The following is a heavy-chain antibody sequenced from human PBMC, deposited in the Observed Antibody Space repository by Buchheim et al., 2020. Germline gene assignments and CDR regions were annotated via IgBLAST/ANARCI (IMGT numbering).Heavy chain of an antibody. Sequence: QVQLQQWGAGLLKPSETLSLTCAVYGGSFSGYYWSWIRQPPGKGLEWIGEINHSGSTNYNPSLKSRVTISVDRSKNQFSLKLSSVTAADTAVYYCARGATTVDRGLGWFDPWGQGTL. V-gene: IGHV4-34*01. CDR3: ARGATTVDRGLGWFDP. D-gene: IGHD4-23*01. CDR1: GGSFSGYY. J-gene: IGHJ5*02. CDR2: INHSGST.